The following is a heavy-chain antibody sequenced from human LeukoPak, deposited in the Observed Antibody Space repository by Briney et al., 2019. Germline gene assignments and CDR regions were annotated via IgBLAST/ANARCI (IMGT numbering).Heavy chain of an antibody. J-gene: IGHJ6*03. CDR2: IWYDGSNK. Sequence: GRSLRLSCAASGFTFSSYGMHWVRQAPGKGLECVAVIWYDGSNKYYADSVKGRFTISRDNSKNTLYLQMNSMRDDATAEYYCEKAEDSTSTYYYYMDVWGKGTTVTVSS. CDR1: GFTFSSYG. CDR3: EKAEDSTSTYYYYMDV. V-gene: IGHV3-33*06. D-gene: IGHD6-6*01.